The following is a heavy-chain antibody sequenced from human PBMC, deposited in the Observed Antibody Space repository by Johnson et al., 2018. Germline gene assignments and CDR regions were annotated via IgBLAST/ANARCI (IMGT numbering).Heavy chain of an antibody. CDR3: TGLRDDFHY. V-gene: IGHV3-73*01. CDR2: ITMQPTGYGT. Sequence: QLVESGGGLVQPGESLKVSCVGSGFTLSGSAMHWVRQAPGKGLEWVGRITMQPTGYGTLYAASLKGRFVISRDNSKNTVYLEMSSLKNEDTAVYYCTGLRDDFHYWGQGTLVTVSS. D-gene: IGHD3-3*01. J-gene: IGHJ1*01. CDR1: GFTLSGSA.